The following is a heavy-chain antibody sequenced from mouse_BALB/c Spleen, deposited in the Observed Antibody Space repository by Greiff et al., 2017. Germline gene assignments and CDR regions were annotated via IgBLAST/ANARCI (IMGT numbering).Heavy chain of an antibody. CDR2: IDPSDSET. CDR1: GYTFTSYW. J-gene: IGHJ3*01. CDR3: ASSFAY. Sequence: VQLQQPGAELVKPGAPVKLSCKASGYTFTSYWMNWVKQRPGRGLEWIGRIDPSDSETHYNQKFKDKATLTVDKSSSTAYIQLSSLTSEDSAVYYCASSFAYWGQGTLVTVSA. V-gene: IGHV1-69*02.